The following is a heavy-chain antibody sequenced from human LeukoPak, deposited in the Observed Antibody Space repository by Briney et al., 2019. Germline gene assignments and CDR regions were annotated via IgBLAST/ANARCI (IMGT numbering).Heavy chain of an antibody. J-gene: IGHJ4*02. CDR3: ARITNSPGYSSGWYFDY. D-gene: IGHD6-19*01. CDR1: GYSFTSYW. V-gene: IGHV5-51*01. Sequence: GESLKISCKGSGYSFTSYWNGWVRQMPGKGLEWMGIIYPGDSDTRYSPSFQGQVTISADKSISTAYLQWSSLKASDTAMYYCARITNSPGYSSGWYFDYWGQGTLVTVSS. CDR2: IYPGDSDT.